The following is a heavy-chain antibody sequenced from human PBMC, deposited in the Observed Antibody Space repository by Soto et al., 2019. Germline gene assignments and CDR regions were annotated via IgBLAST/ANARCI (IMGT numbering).Heavy chain of an antibody. D-gene: IGHD2-15*01. CDR3: VKDEGFCSGGNCYSVARGGFDL. J-gene: IGHJ3*01. Sequence: GGSLRLSCSASGFALSSYAMHWVRQAPGKGLEYVSSISSNGISTYYADSVKGRFTISRDNSKNKLFIQMNSLRPGDTALYYCVKDEGFCSGGNCYSVARGGFDLWGQGTMVTVSS. CDR2: ISSNGIST. CDR1: GFALSSYA. V-gene: IGHV3-64D*06.